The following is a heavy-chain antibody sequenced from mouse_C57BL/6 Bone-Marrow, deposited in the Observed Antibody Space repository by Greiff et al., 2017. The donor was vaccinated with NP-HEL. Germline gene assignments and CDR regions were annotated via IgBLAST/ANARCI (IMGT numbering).Heavy chain of an antibody. Sequence: VQLQQSGPGLVQPSQSLSITCTVSGFSLTSYGVHWVRQSPGKGLEWLGVIWRGGSTDYNAAFMSRLSITKDNSKSQVFFKMNSLQADDTAIYYGAKRGTVVARGYFDVWGTGTTVTVSS. D-gene: IGHD1-1*01. CDR3: AKRGTVVARGYFDV. V-gene: IGHV2-5*01. CDR1: GFSLTSYG. J-gene: IGHJ1*03. CDR2: IWRGGST.